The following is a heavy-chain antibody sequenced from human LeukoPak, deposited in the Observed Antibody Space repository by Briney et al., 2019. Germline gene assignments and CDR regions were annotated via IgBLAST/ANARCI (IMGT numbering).Heavy chain of an antibody. Sequence: SETLSLTCAVYGGSFSGYYWSWIRQPPGKGLEWIGEINHSGSTNYNPSLKSRVTISVDTSKNQFSLKLSSVTAADTAVYYCARGYSSGWNGTLDYWGQGTLVTVSS. CDR2: INHSGST. CDR1: GGSFSGYY. V-gene: IGHV4-34*01. CDR3: ARGYSSGWNGTLDY. J-gene: IGHJ4*02. D-gene: IGHD6-19*01.